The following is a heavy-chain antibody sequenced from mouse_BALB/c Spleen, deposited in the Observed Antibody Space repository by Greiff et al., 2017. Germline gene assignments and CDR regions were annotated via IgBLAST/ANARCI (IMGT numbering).Heavy chain of an antibody. J-gene: IGHJ4*01. Sequence: VQLQQSGSVLVRPGASVKLSCKASGYTFTSSWMHWAKQRPGQGLEWIGEIHPNSGNTNYNEKFKGKATLTVDTSSSTAYVDLSSLTSEDSAVYYCARSGYDYDGYAMDYWGQGTSVTVSS. CDR2: IHPNSGNT. D-gene: IGHD2-4*01. V-gene: IGHV1S130*01. CDR1: GYTFTSSW. CDR3: ARSGYDYDGYAMDY.